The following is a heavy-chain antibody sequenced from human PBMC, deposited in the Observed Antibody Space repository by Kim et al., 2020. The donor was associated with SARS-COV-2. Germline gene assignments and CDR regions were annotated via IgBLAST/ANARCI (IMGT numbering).Heavy chain of an antibody. J-gene: IGHJ4*02. Sequence: SETLSLTCTVSGGSINNYYWSWIRQPPGKGLEWIGYIYYTGTTRYYPSLRSRVTISVDTSKNQFSLRLSSVTAADTAVYYCARQGSWYDYWGQGTLVTVS. V-gene: IGHV4-59*08. CDR1: GGSINNYY. D-gene: IGHD2-15*01. CDR3: ARQGSWYDY. CDR2: IYYTGTT.